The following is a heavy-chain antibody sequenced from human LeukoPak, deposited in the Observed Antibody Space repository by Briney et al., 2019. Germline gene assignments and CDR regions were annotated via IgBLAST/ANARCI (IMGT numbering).Heavy chain of an antibody. CDR2: IYTDDRT. CDR1: GFTFSSYA. CDR3: ATSLVRYFDWFY. Sequence: PGGSLRLSCAASGFTFSSYAMSWVRQAPGKGLEWVSDIYTDDRTYYEDSVKGRFTISRKDSKNMLFLQMNSLITHDTAVYYYATSLVRYFDWFYWGQGTLVTVSS. D-gene: IGHD3-9*01. J-gene: IGHJ4*02. V-gene: IGHV3-23*03.